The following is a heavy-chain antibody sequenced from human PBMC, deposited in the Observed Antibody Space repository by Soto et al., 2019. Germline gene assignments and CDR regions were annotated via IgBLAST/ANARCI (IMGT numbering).Heavy chain of an antibody. D-gene: IGHD2-15*01. Sequence: TGGSLRLSCAASGFTFDDYGMSWVRQAPGKGLEWVSGINWNGGSTGYADSVKGRFTISRDNAKNSLYLQMNSLRAEDTALYHCARVSTAYKVVAATPYYFDYWGQGTLVTVSS. CDR3: ARVSTAYKVVAATPYYFDY. J-gene: IGHJ4*02. CDR1: GFTFDDYG. V-gene: IGHV3-20*01. CDR2: INWNGGST.